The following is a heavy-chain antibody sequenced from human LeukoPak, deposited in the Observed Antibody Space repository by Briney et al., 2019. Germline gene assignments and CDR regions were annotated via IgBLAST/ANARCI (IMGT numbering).Heavy chain of an antibody. D-gene: IGHD3-10*01. J-gene: IGHJ4*03. Sequence: PSETLSLTCTVSGGSISSSSYYWGWIRQPPGKGLEWIGSIYYSGSTYYNPSLKSRVTISVDTSKNQFSLKLSSVTAVDTAVYYCARDASMVRAFDYWGKGTTVTVSS. CDR1: GGSISSSSYY. CDR3: ARDASMVRAFDY. CDR2: IYYSGST. V-gene: IGHV4-39*07.